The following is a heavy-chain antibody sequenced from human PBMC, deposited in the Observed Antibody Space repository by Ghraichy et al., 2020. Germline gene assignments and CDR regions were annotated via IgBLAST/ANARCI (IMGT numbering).Heavy chain of an antibody. D-gene: IGHD3-3*01. CDR1: GGSISSTSYY. Sequence: VSGGSISSTSYYWVWIRQPPGKGLEWIGTKYYTGSTSYNPSLRSRVTISVDTSKNQFSLKLTSVAAADTAVYYCAMRYYDFWSGYASFDIWGQGTMVTVSS. V-gene: IGHV4-39*01. CDR3: AMRYYDFWSGYASFDI. CDR2: KYYTGST. J-gene: IGHJ3*02.